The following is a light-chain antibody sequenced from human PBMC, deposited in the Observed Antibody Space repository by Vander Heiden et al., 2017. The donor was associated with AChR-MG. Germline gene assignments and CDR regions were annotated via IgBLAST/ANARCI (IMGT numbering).Light chain of an antibody. J-gene: IGLJ2*01. CDR2: DVS. V-gene: IGLV2-14*01. Sequence: QSALTQPASVSGSPGHSITIPCTGTSSDVGGYNYVSWYQQHPGKAPKLMIYDVSKRPSGVSNRFSGSKSGNTASLTISGLQAEDEADYYCSSYTSSSTAVVFGGGTKLTVL. CDR3: SSYTSSSTAVV. CDR1: SSDVGGYNY.